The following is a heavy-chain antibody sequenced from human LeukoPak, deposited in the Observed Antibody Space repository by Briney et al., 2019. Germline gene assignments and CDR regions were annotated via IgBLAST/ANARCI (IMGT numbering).Heavy chain of an antibody. V-gene: IGHV1-2*02. Sequence: GTSVKLSWKASGYTFIGYYMHWVRQAPGQGLEWMRWINPNSGGKNYAHKFQGRVTMTRDTSITTAYMELSRLRPDDTAVYYCATPRKGDSSGDYWGQGTLVTVSS. CDR3: ATPRKGDSSGDY. CDR2: INPNSGGK. CDR1: GYTFIGYY. J-gene: IGHJ4*02. D-gene: IGHD6-19*01.